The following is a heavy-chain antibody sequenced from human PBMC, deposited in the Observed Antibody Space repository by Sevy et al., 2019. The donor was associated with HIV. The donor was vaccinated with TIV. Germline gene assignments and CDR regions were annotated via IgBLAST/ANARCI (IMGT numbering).Heavy chain of an antibody. V-gene: IGHV3-7*01. CDR1: GFTFSSYW. D-gene: IGHD3-3*01. J-gene: IGHJ4*02. CDR2: IKQDGSEK. Sequence: GGSLRLSCAASGFTFSSYWMSWVRQAPGKGLEWVANIKQDGSEKYYVDSVKGRFTISRDNAKNSRYLQMNSLRAEDTAVYYCASLGGSDFWSGYFYYFDYWGQGTLVTVSS. CDR3: ASLGGSDFWSGYFYYFDY.